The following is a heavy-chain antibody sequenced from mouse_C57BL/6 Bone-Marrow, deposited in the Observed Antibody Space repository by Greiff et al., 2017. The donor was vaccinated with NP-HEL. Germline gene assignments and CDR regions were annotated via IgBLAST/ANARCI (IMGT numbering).Heavy chain of an antibody. CDR2: IDPSDSET. CDR3: ARWKNYGTSQRYFDG. J-gene: IGHJ1*03. D-gene: IGHD1-1*01. Sequence: QVQLQQPGAELVRPGSSVKLSCKASGYTFTSYWMHWVKQRPIQGLEWIGNIDPSDSETHYNQKFKDKATLTVDKSSSTAYMKLTSLTSEDSAVYYCARWKNYGTSQRYFDGWGTGTTVTVSS. V-gene: IGHV1-52*01. CDR1: GYTFTSYW.